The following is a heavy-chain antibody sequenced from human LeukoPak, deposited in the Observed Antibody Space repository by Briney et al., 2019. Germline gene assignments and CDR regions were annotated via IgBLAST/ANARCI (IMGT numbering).Heavy chain of an antibody. D-gene: IGHD1-26*01. J-gene: IGHJ5*02. CDR3: VRDNSVGETAWWFDP. CDR1: GYSFTSYY. CDR2: INPSGSSA. V-gene: IGHV1-46*01. Sequence: ASVKVSCKASGYSFTSYYMHWVRQAPGQGLEWMGFINPSGSSAACAQKFQGRLTMTRDMFTSTDYMELTSLTSDDTAVYYCVRDNSVGETAWWFDPWGQGTLVTVSS.